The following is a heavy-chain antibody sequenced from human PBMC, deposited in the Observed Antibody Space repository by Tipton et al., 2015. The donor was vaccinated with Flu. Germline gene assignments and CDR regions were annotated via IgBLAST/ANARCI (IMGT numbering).Heavy chain of an antibody. J-gene: IGHJ6*02. V-gene: IGHV4-59*01. CDR1: GDSIASYY. CDR3: ARARAPYYYYAMDV. D-gene: IGHD3-16*01. Sequence: LRLSCTVSGDSIASYYWSWIRQPPGKGLEWIGYIYDSVTSSSNSSLKSRLTISVDSSKNQFSLKLTSVTAADTAVYYCARARAPYYYYAMDVWGQGTTVTVSS. CDR2: IYDSVTS.